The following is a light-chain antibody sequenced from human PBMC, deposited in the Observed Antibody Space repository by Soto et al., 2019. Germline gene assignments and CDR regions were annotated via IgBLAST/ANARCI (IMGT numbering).Light chain of an antibody. CDR2: DAS. CDR3: QQYSTYPLT. J-gene: IGKJ4*01. Sequence: DVQMTQSPSTXPASVGDRVTITCRASQSTGRWLAWYQQKPGKAPNLLIYDASSLESGVPSRFSGSGSGTEFTLTISGLQPDDFAAYYCQQYSTYPLTFGGGTKVDIK. V-gene: IGKV1-5*01. CDR1: QSTGRW.